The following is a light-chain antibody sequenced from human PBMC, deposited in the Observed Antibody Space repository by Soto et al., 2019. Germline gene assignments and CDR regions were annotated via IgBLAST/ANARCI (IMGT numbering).Light chain of an antibody. Sequence: EIVLTQSPGTLSLSPGERATLSCRASQSVSSSYLAWYQQKPGQAPRLLIYGASSRATGIPDRFSGSGSGTDFTLTISRLEPEEFAVYYCQQYGSSPPVTSGQGTKVEIK. CDR3: QQYGSSPPVT. V-gene: IGKV3-20*01. CDR1: QSVSSSY. CDR2: GAS. J-gene: IGKJ1*01.